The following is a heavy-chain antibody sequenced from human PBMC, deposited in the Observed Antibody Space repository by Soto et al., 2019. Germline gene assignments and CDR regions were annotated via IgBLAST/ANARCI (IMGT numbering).Heavy chain of an antibody. CDR2: ISGSGGST. D-gene: IGHD2-15*01. J-gene: IGHJ6*02. Sequence: GGSLRLSCAASGFTFSSYAMSWVRQAPGKGLEWVSAISGSGGSTYYADSVKGRFTIPRDNSKNTLYLQMNSLRAEDTAVYYCAKNGDIVGANGMDVWGQGTTVTVSS. CDR1: GFTFSSYA. V-gene: IGHV3-23*01. CDR3: AKNGDIVGANGMDV.